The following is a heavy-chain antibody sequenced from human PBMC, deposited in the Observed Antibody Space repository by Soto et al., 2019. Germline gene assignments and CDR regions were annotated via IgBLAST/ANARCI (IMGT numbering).Heavy chain of an antibody. CDR3: ASHDYAHYGIDV. CDR2: IYYSGST. J-gene: IGHJ6*02. Sequence: QVQLQESGPGLVKPSQTLSLTCTVSGGSISSGDYYWSWIRPPPGKGLEWHGYIYYSGSTYYNPSLKGRVTISVDTYKNQFSLKLSSVTAAATAVYYCASHDYAHYGIDVWGQGTTVTVSS. V-gene: IGHV4-30-4*01. D-gene: IGHD4-17*01. CDR1: GGSISSGDYY.